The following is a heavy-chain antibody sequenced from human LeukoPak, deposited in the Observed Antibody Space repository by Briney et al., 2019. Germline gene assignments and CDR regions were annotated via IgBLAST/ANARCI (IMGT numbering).Heavy chain of an antibody. J-gene: IGHJ4*02. CDR2: ISGSGGST. CDR3: ARSFTDNFFFEN. V-gene: IGHV3-23*01. CDR1: GFTFSSYA. Sequence: GGSLRLSCAASGFTFSSYAMSWVRQGPGKGLEWVSTISGSGGSTYYADSVKGRFTISRDNSKNTQYLQMNSLRAEDTAVYYCARSFTDNFFFENWGQGTLVTVSS. D-gene: IGHD1-1*01.